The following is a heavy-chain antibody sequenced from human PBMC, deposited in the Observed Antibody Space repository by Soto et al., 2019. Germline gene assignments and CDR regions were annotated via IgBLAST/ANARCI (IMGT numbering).Heavy chain of an antibody. CDR1: GFTFSSYA. Sequence: GGSLRLSCAASGFTFSSYAMSWVRQAPGKGLEWVSAISGSGGSTYYADSVKGRFTISRDNSKNTLYLQMNSLRAEDTAVYYCAKQPVGYCSGGSCWVGSAIWGQGTMVTVS. J-gene: IGHJ3*02. CDR2: ISGSGGST. CDR3: AKQPVGYCSGGSCWVGSAI. V-gene: IGHV3-23*01. D-gene: IGHD2-15*01.